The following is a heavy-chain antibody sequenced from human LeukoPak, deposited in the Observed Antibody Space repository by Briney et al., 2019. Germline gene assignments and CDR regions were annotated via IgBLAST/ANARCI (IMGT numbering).Heavy chain of an antibody. V-gene: IGHV3-33*06. J-gene: IGHJ4*02. Sequence: GGSLRLSCAASGFTFSSYGMHWVRQAPGKGLEWVAVIWYDGSNKYYADSVKGRFTISRDNSKNTLYLQMNSLRAEDTAVYYCAKVNDYGVLDYWGQGTLVTVSS. CDR2: IWYDGSNK. D-gene: IGHD4-17*01. CDR3: AKVNDYGVLDY. CDR1: GFTFSSYG.